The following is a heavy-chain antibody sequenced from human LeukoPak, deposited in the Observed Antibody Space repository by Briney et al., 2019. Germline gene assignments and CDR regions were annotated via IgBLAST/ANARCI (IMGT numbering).Heavy chain of an antibody. Sequence: IYYRGSTNYNPPLKSRVTISVDTSKNQFSLKLSSVTAADTAVYYCARASGYSSGWTGGYWGQGTLVTVSS. V-gene: IGHV4-59*01. CDR2: IYYRGST. CDR3: ARASGYSSGWTGGY. J-gene: IGHJ4*02. D-gene: IGHD6-19*01.